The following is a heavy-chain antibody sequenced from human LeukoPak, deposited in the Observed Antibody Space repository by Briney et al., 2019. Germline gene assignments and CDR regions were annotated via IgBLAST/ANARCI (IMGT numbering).Heavy chain of an antibody. D-gene: IGHD3-10*01. CDR3: AKVDKPYYYGSGAGGAFDI. CDR2: ISGSGGST. V-gene: IGHV3-23*01. J-gene: IGHJ3*02. CDR1: GFTFNIYV. Sequence: GGSLRLSCAASGFTFNIYVMSWVRQAPGKGLEWVSVISGSGGSTYYADSVKGRFTISRDNSKNTLYLQMNSLRAEDTAVYYCAKVDKPYYYGSGAGGAFDIWGQGTMVTVSS.